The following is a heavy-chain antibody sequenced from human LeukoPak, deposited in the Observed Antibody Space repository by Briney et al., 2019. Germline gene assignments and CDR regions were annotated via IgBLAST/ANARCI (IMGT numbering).Heavy chain of an antibody. CDR3: TTGTRSIDTFA. Sequence: GGSLRLSCAASGFSFNDAWMMWVGQAPGRGGDGVGRIKMRSEGGTPDYAAPAQGRFTLSRDESPNTLYLQMHSTKTGGTAVYSSTTGTRSIDTFAWGQGTLVTVAA. D-gene: IGHD1-1*01. J-gene: IGHJ4*02. CDR1: GFSFNDAW. CDR2: IKMRSEGGTP. V-gene: IGHV3-15*07.